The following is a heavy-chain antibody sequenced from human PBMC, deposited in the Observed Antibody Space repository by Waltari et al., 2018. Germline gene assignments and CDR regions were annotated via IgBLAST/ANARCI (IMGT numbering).Heavy chain of an antibody. Sequence: VQLLESGGGLVQSGGSLRLSCAASGFTFRSYAMNWVRQAPGKGVEWCSVISGMGGSTDYADSVKGRFTISRDNSKNTLYLQMNNLRVEDTAVYYCASSLYGDYTQIWGRVFDYWGQGTLVTVSS. D-gene: IGHD4-17*01. V-gene: IGHV3-23*01. J-gene: IGHJ4*02. CDR1: GFTFRSYA. CDR2: ISGMGGST. CDR3: ASSLYGDYTQIWGRVFDY.